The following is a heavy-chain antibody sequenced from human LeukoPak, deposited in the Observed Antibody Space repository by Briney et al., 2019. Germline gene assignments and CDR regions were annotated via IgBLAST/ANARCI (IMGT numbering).Heavy chain of an antibody. Sequence: GSLRLSCAASGFSFSSYAMSWVRQPPGKGLEWIGEIYHSGSTNYNPSLKSRVTISVDTSKNQFSLKLSSVTAADTAVYYCARDQRGYSYGGNFDYWGQGTLVTVSS. J-gene: IGHJ4*02. D-gene: IGHD5-18*01. CDR1: GFSFSSYAM. CDR3: ARDQRGYSYGGNFDY. CDR2: IYHSGST. V-gene: IGHV4-4*02.